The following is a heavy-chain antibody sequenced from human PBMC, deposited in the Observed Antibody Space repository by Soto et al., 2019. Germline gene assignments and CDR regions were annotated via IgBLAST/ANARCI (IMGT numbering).Heavy chain of an antibody. J-gene: IGHJ4*02. V-gene: IGHV3-30*18. D-gene: IGHD1-7*01. Sequence: QVQLVESGGGVVQPGKSMRLSCAASGFTFNTYGMHWVRQAPGKGPELVAVISNDGSNKYYADSVKGRFTISRDNSKNTLYLQMNSLRAEDTAVYYCANWNYPQSDWGQGTLVTVSS. CDR2: ISNDGSNK. CDR3: ANWNYPQSD. CDR1: GFTFNTYG.